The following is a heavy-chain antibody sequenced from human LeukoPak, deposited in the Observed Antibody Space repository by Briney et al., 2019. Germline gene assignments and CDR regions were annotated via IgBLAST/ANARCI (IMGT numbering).Heavy chain of an antibody. CDR3: AIDRFEYSSSAGSVSGY. CDR1: GYTFTSYG. CDR2: IGAYNGNT. Sequence: ASVKVSCKASGYTFTSYGISWVRQAPGQGREWMGWIGAYNGNTNYAQKLQGRVTMTTDTSTSTAYMELRSLRSDDTAVYYCAIDRFEYSSSAGSVSGYWGQGNLVTVSS. D-gene: IGHD6-6*01. V-gene: IGHV1-18*01. J-gene: IGHJ4*02.